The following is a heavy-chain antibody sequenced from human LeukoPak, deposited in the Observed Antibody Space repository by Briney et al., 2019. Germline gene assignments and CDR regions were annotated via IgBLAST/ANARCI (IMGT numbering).Heavy chain of an antibody. CDR1: GFTFSSYG. D-gene: IGHD3-9*01. V-gene: IGHV3-23*01. CDR2: ISGSGGST. J-gene: IGHJ4*02. CDR3: ARLGTGYYAGGFDY. Sequence: GGSLRLSCAASGFTFSSYGMSWVRQASGKGLEWVSAISGSGGSTYYADSVKGRFTISRDNSKNTLYLQMNSLRAEDTAVYYCARLGTGYYAGGFDYWGQGTLVTVSS.